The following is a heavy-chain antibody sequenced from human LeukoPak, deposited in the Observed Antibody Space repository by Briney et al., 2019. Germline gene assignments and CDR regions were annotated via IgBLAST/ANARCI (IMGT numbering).Heavy chain of an antibody. CDR2: INHNGNVN. V-gene: IGHV3-7*03. Sequence: TGGSLRLSCAASGFTFSSYWMNWARQAPGKGLEWVASINHNGNVNYYVDSVKGRFTISRDNAKNSLYLQMSNLRAEDTAVYYCASLDLGYCSGGSCDADFDYWGQGTLVTVSS. CDR3: ASLDLGYCSGGSCDADFDY. D-gene: IGHD2-15*01. CDR1: GFTFSSYW. J-gene: IGHJ4*02.